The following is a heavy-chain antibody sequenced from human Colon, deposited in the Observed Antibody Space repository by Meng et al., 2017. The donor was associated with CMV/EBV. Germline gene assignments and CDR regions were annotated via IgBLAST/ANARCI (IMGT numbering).Heavy chain of an antibody. J-gene: IGHJ5*02. V-gene: IGHV4-61*01. CDR1: RGSVNSGNYY. D-gene: IGHD3-16*01. CDR3: ARGGKIISSSDNDKWFDA. CDR2: VYFSGGT. Sequence: GSLRLSCNVSRGSVNSGNYYWSWIRQSPGKALEWIGFVYFSGGTNYNPSLKSRVTMSVDLSKKQISLKVSSVTAADTAVYYCARGGKIISSSDNDKWFDAWGQGTLVTVSS.